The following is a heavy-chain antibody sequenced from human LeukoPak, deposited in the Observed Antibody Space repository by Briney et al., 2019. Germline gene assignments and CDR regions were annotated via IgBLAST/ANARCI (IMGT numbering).Heavy chain of an antibody. Sequence: PSETLSLTCAVYGGSFSGYYWSWIRQPPGTGLEWIGEINHSGSTNYNPSLKSRVTISVDTSKNQFSLKLSSVTAADTAVYYCARRMPLNKGAYGMDVWGQGTTVTVSS. CDR1: GGSFSGYY. D-gene: IGHD1-26*01. CDR2: INHSGST. J-gene: IGHJ6*02. CDR3: ARRMPLNKGAYGMDV. V-gene: IGHV4-34*01.